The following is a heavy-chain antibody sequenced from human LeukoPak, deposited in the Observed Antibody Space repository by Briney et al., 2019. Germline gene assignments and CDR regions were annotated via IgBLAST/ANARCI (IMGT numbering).Heavy chain of an antibody. V-gene: IGHV3-23*01. CDR3: TDGQAKHDHHSYCGCDCYPPFDC. CDR1: GFTFSSYA. D-gene: IGHD2-21*01. Sequence: AGSLRLSCAASGFTFSSYAMSWLRQAPGKGLEWVSAISGSGGSTSYTDSVKGRFTVSRATSKTSLYLNMNSLRAAATAEYYCTDGQAKHDHHSYCGCDCYPPFDCWGQGTLVTVSS. CDR2: ISGSGGST. J-gene: IGHJ4*02.